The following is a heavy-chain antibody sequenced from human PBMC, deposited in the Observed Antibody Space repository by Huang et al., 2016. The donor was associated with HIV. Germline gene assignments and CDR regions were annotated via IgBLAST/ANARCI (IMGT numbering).Heavy chain of an antibody. J-gene: IGHJ5*02. D-gene: IGHD3-10*02. CDR3: AAGDYVTCLYHAWFDP. CDR2: ISQGCST. CDR1: GVSITSCSYS. V-gene: IGHV4-30-2*01. Sequence: QLRLQESGSGLVKPSETLSLTCAVSGVSITSCSYSWTWIRQPPGKVLECIGHISQGCSTLLNPSLKGLAALSIDRCENQFCLQLTSVTAADTAVYYCAAGDYVTCLYHAWFDPWGQGALVTVSS.